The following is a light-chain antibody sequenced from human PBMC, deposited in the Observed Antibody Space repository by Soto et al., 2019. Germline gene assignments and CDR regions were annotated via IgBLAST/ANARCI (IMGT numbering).Light chain of an antibody. J-gene: IGKJ5*01. V-gene: IGKV3D-15*01. CDR2: GAS. CDR1: QSVSSN. Sequence: EIVMTQSPATLSVSPGERATLSCRASQSVSSNLAWYQQKPGQAPRLLIYGASSRATGIPDRFSGSGSGTDFTLTISRLEPEDFAVYYCQQHSNWPPITFGQGTRLEIK. CDR3: QQHSNWPPIT.